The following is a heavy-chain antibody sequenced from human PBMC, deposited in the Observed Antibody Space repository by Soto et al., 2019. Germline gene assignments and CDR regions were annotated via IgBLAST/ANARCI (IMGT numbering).Heavy chain of an antibody. CDR1: GFTFSSYA. CDR2: VSIGGST. Sequence: GGSLRLSXAASGFTFSSYAMGWVRQGPGKGLERVAVVSIGGSTHYADSVRGRFTISRDNSKNTLSLQMNSLTAEDTAVYFCAKRRGAGGHFDYWGQGALVTVSS. D-gene: IGHD2-15*01. CDR3: AKRRGAGGHFDY. J-gene: IGHJ4*02. V-gene: IGHV3-23*01.